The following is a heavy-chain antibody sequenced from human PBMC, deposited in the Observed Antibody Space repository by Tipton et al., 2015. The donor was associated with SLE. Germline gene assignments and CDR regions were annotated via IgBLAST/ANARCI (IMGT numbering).Heavy chain of an antibody. Sequence: SLRLSCAGSGFVFSAYAMHWVRQAPGKGLEWISFIRYDGGDGTYSDSVKGRFAISRGNSKNTLYLQMNTLRPEDTAVYYCAKDRGLGAVASDSWGQGTLVTVSS. CDR3: AKDRGLGAVASDS. CDR1: GFVFSAYA. D-gene: IGHD6-13*01. CDR2: IRYDGGDG. J-gene: IGHJ4*02. V-gene: IGHV3-30*02.